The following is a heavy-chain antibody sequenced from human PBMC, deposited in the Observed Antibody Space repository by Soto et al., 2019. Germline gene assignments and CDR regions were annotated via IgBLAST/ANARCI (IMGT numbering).Heavy chain of an antibody. V-gene: IGHV1-18*01. Sequence: ASVKVSCKASGYTFTSYGISWVRQAPGQGLEWMGWISAYNGNTNYAQKLQGRVTMTTDTSTSTAYMELRSLRSDDTAVYYCARAGKFLGYGDYYYCFDYWGQGTLVTVSS. CDR3: ARAGKFLGYGDYYYCFDY. J-gene: IGHJ4*02. CDR1: GYTFTSYG. D-gene: IGHD4-17*01. CDR2: ISAYNGNT.